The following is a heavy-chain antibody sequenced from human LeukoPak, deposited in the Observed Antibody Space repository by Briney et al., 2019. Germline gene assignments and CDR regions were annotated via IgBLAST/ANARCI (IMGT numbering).Heavy chain of an antibody. CDR3: ARLRGGPEGVHNWFDP. J-gene: IGHJ5*02. CDR2: FNPKSGGT. Sequence: ASVKVSCKASGYTFTDYYLHWVRQAPGQGLEWMGWFNPKSGGTNYAQKFQGRVTMTRDTSISTAYMDLSSLRFDDTSVYYCARLRGGPEGVHNWFDPWGQGTLVTVSS. D-gene: IGHD1-14*01. V-gene: IGHV1-2*02. CDR1: GYTFTDYY.